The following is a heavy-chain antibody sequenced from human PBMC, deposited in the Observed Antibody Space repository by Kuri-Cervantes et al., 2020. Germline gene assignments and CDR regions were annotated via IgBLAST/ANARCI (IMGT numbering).Heavy chain of an antibody. J-gene: IGHJ6*02. D-gene: IGHD1-14*01. Sequence: GESLKISCAASGFTFSSYWMSWVRQAPGKGLEWVANIKQDGSEKYYVDSVKGRSTISRDNAKNSLYLQMNSLRAEDTAVYYCARDWDRTTLYYYYGMDVWGQGTTVTVSS. CDR3: ARDWDRTTLYYYYGMDV. CDR2: IKQDGSEK. V-gene: IGHV3-7*01. CDR1: GFTFSSYW.